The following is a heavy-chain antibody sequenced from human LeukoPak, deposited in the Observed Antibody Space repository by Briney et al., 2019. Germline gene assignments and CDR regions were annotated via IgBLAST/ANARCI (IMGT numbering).Heavy chain of an antibody. Sequence: SETLSLTCAVYGGSFSGYCWSWIRQHPGKGLEWIGYIYYSGSTYYNPSLKSRVTISVDTSKNQFSLKLSSVTAADTAVYYCARSGSYSLYGMDIWGQGTTVTVSS. V-gene: IGHV4-34*01. CDR3: ARSGSYSLYGMDI. CDR2: IYYSGST. J-gene: IGHJ6*02. D-gene: IGHD1-26*01. CDR1: GGSFSGYC.